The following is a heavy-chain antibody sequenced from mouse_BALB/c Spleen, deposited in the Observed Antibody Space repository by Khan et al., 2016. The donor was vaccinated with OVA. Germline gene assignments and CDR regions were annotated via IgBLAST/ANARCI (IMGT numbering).Heavy chain of an antibody. CDR2: INTYTGEP. J-gene: IGHJ4*01. D-gene: IGHD2-10*01. CDR3: ARPPYFSYTLDH. Sequence: QIQLVQSGPELKKPGETVKISCKASGYAFTNYGMNWVKQSPEKPLKWMGWINTYTGEPTYADDFKGRFAFSLDTSASTAYLQINNLKSEDTATYFCARPPYFSYTLDHWGQGTSVTVSS. V-gene: IGHV9-3-1*01. CDR1: GYAFTNYG.